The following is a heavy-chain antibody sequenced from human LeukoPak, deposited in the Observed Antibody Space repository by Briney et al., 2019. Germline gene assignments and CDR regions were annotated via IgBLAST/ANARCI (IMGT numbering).Heavy chain of an antibody. D-gene: IGHD6-13*01. V-gene: IGHV1-18*04. CDR3: ARDGYSSSWFTNWFDP. CDR2: ISAYNGNT. CDR1: GYTFTSYG. J-gene: IGHJ5*02. Sequence: ASVKVSCKASGYTFTSYGIRWVRQAPGQGLEWMGWISAYNGNTNYAQKLQGRVTMTTDTSTSTAYMELRSLRSDDTAVYYCARDGYSSSWFTNWFDPWGQGTLVTVSS.